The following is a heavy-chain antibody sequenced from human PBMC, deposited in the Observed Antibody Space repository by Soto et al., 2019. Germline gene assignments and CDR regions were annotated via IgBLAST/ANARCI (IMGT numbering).Heavy chain of an antibody. D-gene: IGHD6-13*01. CDR2: ISGDNVNR. V-gene: IGHV1-18*01. CDR1: GYNLREYG. J-gene: IGHJ6*02. Sequence: QVNLVQSGVEVKKPGASVKVSCTAHGYNLREYGVSWLRQVPGQGFEWMGWISGDNVNRRSSQRFQDRLTMHTDTSTNTASMELMSLRSDDTAVYFCGREGQQLAQEQYFQFNGVDVWGQWTSVTVSS. CDR3: GREGQQLAQEQYFQFNGVDV.